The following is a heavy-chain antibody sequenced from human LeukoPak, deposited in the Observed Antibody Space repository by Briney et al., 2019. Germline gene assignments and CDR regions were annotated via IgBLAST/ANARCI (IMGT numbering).Heavy chain of an antibody. CDR3: ARDPFPLWFGELSSWFDP. Sequence: SQTLSLTCTVSGGSISSSSYYWSWIRQPPGKGLEWIGYIYYSGSTNYNPSLKSRVTISVDTSKNQFSLKLSSVTAADTAVYYCARDPFPLWFGELSSWFDPWGQGTLVTVSS. CDR2: IYYSGST. J-gene: IGHJ5*02. V-gene: IGHV4-61*01. D-gene: IGHD3-10*01. CDR1: GGSISSSSYY.